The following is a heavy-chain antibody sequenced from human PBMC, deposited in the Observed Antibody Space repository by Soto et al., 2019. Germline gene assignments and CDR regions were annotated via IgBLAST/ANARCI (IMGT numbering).Heavy chain of an antibody. V-gene: IGHV1-69*02. CDR2: IIPILGIA. CDR1: GGTFSSYT. D-gene: IGHD6-19*01. J-gene: IGHJ3*02. CDR3: ARLEGAVAGKFPCRPDAFDI. Sequence: QVQLVQSGAEVQKPGSSVKVSCKASGGTFSSYTISWLRQAPGQGLEWMGRIIPILGIANYAQKFQGRVTSTADKSRRTVYMELSSLRSEDTAVYYCARLEGAVAGKFPCRPDAFDIWGQGTMVTVSS.